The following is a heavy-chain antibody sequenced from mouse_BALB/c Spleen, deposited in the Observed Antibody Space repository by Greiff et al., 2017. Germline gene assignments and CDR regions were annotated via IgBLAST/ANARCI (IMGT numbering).Heavy chain of an antibody. CDR1: GFSLTGYG. V-gene: IGHV2-6-7*01. J-gene: IGHJ4*01. CDR3: AREGNYDYPLAMDD. D-gene: IGHD2-4*01. CDR2: IWGDGST. Sequence: VQRVESGPGLVAPSQSLSITCTVSGFSLTGYGVNWVRQPPGKGLEWLGMIWGDGSTDYNSALKSRLSISKDNSKSQVFLKMNSLQTDDTARYYCAREGNYDYPLAMDDWGQGTSVTVSS.